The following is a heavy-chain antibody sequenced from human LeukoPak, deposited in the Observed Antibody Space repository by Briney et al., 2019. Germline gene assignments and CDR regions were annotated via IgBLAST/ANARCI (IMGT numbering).Heavy chain of an antibody. J-gene: IGHJ6*03. D-gene: IGHD1-26*01. CDR2: ISGGGGST. Sequence: GGSRRLSCAASGFTFSSYGMSWVRQAPGKGLEWVSAISGGGGSTYYADSVKGRFTISRDNSKNTLYLQMNSLRAEDTAVYYCAKPPVGATPYYYYMDVWGKGTTVTISS. V-gene: IGHV3-23*01. CDR3: AKPPVGATPYYYYMDV. CDR1: GFTFSSYG.